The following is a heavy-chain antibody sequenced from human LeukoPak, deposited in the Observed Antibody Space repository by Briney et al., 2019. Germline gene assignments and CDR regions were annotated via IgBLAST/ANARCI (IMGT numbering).Heavy chain of an antibody. CDR3: ARHYGSGSTASDY. CDR2: IIPIFGTA. CDR1: GGTFSSYA. J-gene: IGHJ4*02. V-gene: IGHV1-69*13. Sequence: ASVKVSCMASGGTFSSYAISWVRQAPGQGLEWMGGIIPIFGTANYAQKFQGRVTITADESTSTAYMELSSLRSEDTAVYYCARHYGSGSTASDYWGQGTLVTVSS. D-gene: IGHD3-10*01.